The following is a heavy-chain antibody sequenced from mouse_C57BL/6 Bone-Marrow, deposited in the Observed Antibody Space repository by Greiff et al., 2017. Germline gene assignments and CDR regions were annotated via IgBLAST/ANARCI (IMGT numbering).Heavy chain of an antibody. CDR3: AREKGSSSYYFDY. Sequence: EVKVEESGPGLVKPSQSLSLSCSATGYSITSGYYWYWIRQLPGNKLEWMGYISYDGRNNYNPSLKNRISIARDTSKNQLCLKLNSLTTEDAATYSCAREKGSSSYYFDYWGQGTTLTVSS. J-gene: IGHJ2*01. V-gene: IGHV3-6*01. D-gene: IGHD1-1*01. CDR2: ISYDGRN. CDR1: GYSITSGYY.